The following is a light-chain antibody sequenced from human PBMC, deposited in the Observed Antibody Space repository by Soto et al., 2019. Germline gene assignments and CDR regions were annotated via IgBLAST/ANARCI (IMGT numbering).Light chain of an antibody. CDR1: QGISSNS. V-gene: IGKV3-20*01. CDR2: GAS. Sequence: EIALTQSPGTLALSPGERATLSGRASQGISSNSLAWYQQRPGQTPRLLIYGASSRATGIPDRFSGSGSGTDITLTISRLEPEDFAVYYCQQYSSSPRTFGDGNKVEIK. CDR3: QQYSSSPRT. J-gene: IGKJ1*01.